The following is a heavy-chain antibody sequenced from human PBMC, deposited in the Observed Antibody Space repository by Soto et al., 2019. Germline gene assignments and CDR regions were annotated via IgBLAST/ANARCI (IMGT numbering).Heavy chain of an antibody. V-gene: IGHV4-34*01. CDR1: GGSFSGYY. J-gene: IGHJ5*02. CDR3: ARGLGIAARFWFDP. Sequence: QVQLQQWGAGLLKPSETLSLTCAVYGGSFSGYYWSWIRQPPGKGLEWIGEINHRGSTNYNPSLKSRVTISVDTSKNQFSLKLSSVTAADTAVYYCARGLGIAARFWFDPWGQGTLVTVSS. D-gene: IGHD6-6*01. CDR2: INHRGST.